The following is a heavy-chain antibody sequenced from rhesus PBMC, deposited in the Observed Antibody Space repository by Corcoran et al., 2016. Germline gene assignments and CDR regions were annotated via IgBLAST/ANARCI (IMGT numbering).Heavy chain of an antibody. J-gene: IGHJ5-2*02. D-gene: IGHD5-12*01. CDR2: ISGNGGNT. CDR1: GASISSSY. Sequence: QLQLQESGPGLVKPSATLSLTCAVSGASISSSYWTCSRQPPGKGLEWIGRISGNGGNTDDNPSLKSRVTISTYTSKNQFSLNLNSVTAADTAVYYCARRGYLNSLDVWGRGVLVTVSS. CDR3: ARRGYLNSLDV. V-gene: IGHV4-173*01.